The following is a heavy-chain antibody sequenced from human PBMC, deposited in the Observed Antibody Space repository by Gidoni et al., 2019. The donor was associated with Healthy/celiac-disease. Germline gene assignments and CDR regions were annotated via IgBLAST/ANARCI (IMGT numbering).Heavy chain of an antibody. V-gene: IGHV1-2*02. CDR2: INPNSGGT. J-gene: IGHJ4*02. CDR1: GSPFTGYS. CDR3: APGDYYDSSGTPGY. D-gene: IGHD3-22*01. Sequence: QVQLVQSGAEVKKPGASVKVSCTASGSPFTGYSMHWVRQAPGQGLEWMGWINPNSGGTNYAQKFQGRVTMTRDTSISTAYMELSRLRSDDTAVYYCAPGDYYDSSGTPGYWGQGTLVTVSS.